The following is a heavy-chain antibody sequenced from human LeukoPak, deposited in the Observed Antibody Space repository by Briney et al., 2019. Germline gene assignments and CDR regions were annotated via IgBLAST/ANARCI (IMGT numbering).Heavy chain of an antibody. D-gene: IGHD6-13*01. CDR1: GGSFSGDY. J-gene: IGHJ5*02. CDR2: INHSGST. CDR3: ARGQDSWYRYNWFDP. V-gene: IGHV4-34*01. Sequence: SETLSLTCAVSGGSFSGDYWSWSCHPPRPGLEWVGEINHSGSTNYNPSLKSRVTISVDTSKNQFSLKLSSVTAADTAVYYCARGQDSWYRYNWFDPWGQGTLVTVSS.